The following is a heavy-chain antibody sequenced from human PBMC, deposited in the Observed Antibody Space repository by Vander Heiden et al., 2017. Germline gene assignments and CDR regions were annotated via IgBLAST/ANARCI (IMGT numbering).Heavy chain of an antibody. CDR2: ISGSGGST. Sequence: EVQLLESGGGLVQPGGSLGLSGTASGFTFMSYAMSWVRQAPGKGLEWVSAISGSGGSTYYADSVKGRFTISRDNSKNTLYLQMNSLRAEDTAVYYCAKLSSGYSSGWYVVDYWGQGTLVTVSS. V-gene: IGHV3-23*01. J-gene: IGHJ4*02. CDR1: GFTFMSYA. D-gene: IGHD6-19*01. CDR3: AKLSSGYSSGWYVVDY.